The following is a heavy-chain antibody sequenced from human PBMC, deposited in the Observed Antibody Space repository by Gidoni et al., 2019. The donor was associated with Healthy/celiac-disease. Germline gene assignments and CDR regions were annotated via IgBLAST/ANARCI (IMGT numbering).Heavy chain of an antibody. Sequence: QVQLVQSGAEVKKPGASVTVSCKASGSTFTSYDINWVRQATGQGLEWMGWMNPNSGNTGYAQKFQGRVTMTRNTSISTAYMELSSLRSEDTAVYYCATGTTGYYGMDVWGQGTTVTVSS. CDR3: ATGTTGYYGMDV. J-gene: IGHJ6*02. CDR2: MNPNSGNT. V-gene: IGHV1-8*01. D-gene: IGHD1-7*01. CDR1: GSTFTSYD.